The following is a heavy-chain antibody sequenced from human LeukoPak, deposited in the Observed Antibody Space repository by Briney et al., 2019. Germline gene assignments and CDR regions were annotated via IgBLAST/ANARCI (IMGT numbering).Heavy chain of an antibody. V-gene: IGHV1-2*06. CDR2: INPNSGGT. J-gene: IGHJ5*02. Sequence: GGSVKVSCKASGYTFTGYYMHWVRQAPGQGLEWMGRINPNSGGTNYAQKFQGRVTMTRDTSISTAYMELSRLRSDDTAVYYCASAYRNYGSGSYYNGFDPWGQGTLVTVSS. D-gene: IGHD3-10*01. CDR1: GYTFTGYY. CDR3: ASAYRNYGSGSYYNGFDP.